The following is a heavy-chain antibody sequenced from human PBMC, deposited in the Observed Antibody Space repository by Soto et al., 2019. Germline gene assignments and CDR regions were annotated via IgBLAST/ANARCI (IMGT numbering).Heavy chain of an antibody. J-gene: IGHJ5*02. CDR1: GFTFDDYN. V-gene: IGHV3-43*01. D-gene: IGHD3-22*01. CDR3: VKETYYYDVSSYYPLGS. CDR2: ISRDGTNT. Sequence: GGSLRLSCAASGFTFDDYNMHWVRQAPGKGLEWVSLISRDGTNTNYAESVKGRFTISRDNSKNSLYLQMNSLRTEDTALYYCVKETYYYDVSSYYPLGSWGQGTLVTVAS.